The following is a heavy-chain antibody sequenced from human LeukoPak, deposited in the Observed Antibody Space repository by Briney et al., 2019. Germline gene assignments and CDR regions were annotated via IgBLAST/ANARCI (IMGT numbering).Heavy chain of an antibody. D-gene: IGHD1-1*01. CDR3: TTFDY. CDR2: INPKSGGT. Sequence: ASVKVSCKTSGYTFTGYYMHWVRQAPGQGLEWMGWINPKSGGTNYAEKFQGRVTMTRDTSISTAYMELSSLRSEDTAVFYCTTFDYWGQGTLVTVSS. V-gene: IGHV1-2*02. CDR1: GYTFTGYY. J-gene: IGHJ4*02.